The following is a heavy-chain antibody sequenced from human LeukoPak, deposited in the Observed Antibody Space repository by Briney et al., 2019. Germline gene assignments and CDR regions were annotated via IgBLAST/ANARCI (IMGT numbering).Heavy chain of an antibody. V-gene: IGHV1-18*01. CDR2: ISAYNGIT. D-gene: IGHD4-17*01. J-gene: IGHJ4*02. CDR1: GYTFTSYG. Sequence: ASVKVSCKASGYTFTSYGISWVRQAPGQGLEWMGWISAYNGITNYAQKLQGRVTMTTDTSTSTAYMELRSLRSDDTAVYYCARDLKPSTVTTGVYWGQGTLVTVSS. CDR3: ARDLKPSTVTTGVY.